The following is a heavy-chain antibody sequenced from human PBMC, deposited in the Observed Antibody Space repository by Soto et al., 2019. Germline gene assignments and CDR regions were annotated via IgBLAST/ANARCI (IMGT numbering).Heavy chain of an antibody. CDR2: IFLGGDS. V-gene: IGHV4-4*02. D-gene: IGHD5-12*01. CDR1: GDSISSRDW. Sequence: QVQLQESGPGLVKPSGTLSLTCAVSGDSISSRDWWSWVRQPPGKGLEWIGEIFLGGDSNYNPSLKSRVTISVDKSKNQFSLRLTSVTAADTAMYYCARINSGYYWYFELWGRGTLVTVSS. J-gene: IGHJ2*01. CDR3: ARINSGYYWYFEL.